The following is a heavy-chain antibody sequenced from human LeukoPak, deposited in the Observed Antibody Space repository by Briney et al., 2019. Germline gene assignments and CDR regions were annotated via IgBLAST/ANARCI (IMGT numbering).Heavy chain of an antibody. V-gene: IGHV1-2*02. Sequence: ASVRVSCEASGYTFTGYYMHWVRPAPGQGLEWMGWINPNTGGTNSAQKFQGRVTMTRDTSITTAYMELSSLTADDTAVYYCAEGVRTYYYDTSGHYLNYWGRGTLVTVAS. CDR1: GYTFTGYY. CDR2: INPNTGGT. J-gene: IGHJ4*02. CDR3: AEGVRTYYYDTSGHYLNY. D-gene: IGHD3-22*01.